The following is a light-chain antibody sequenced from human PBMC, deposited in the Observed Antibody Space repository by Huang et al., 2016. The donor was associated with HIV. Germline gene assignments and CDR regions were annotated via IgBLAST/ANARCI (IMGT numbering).Light chain of an antibody. V-gene: IGKV1-5*03. J-gene: IGKJ1*01. CDR3: QQYNSYSRT. CDR1: QSISTW. CDR2: KSS. Sequence: DIQMTQSPSTLSASVGDRVTITCRASQSISTWLAWYQQKPGKAPKLLIDKSSNLESGVPPRFSGSGSGTEFTLTISSLQPDDFATYYCQQYNSYSRTFGQGTKVEIK.